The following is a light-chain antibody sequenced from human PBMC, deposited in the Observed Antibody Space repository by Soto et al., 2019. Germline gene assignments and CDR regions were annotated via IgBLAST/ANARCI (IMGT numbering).Light chain of an antibody. J-gene: IGKJ3*01. CDR1: QDINSW. V-gene: IGKV1D-12*01. CDR3: QQANSFPFT. Sequence: DLQMTQSPSSVSASVGDRVTISCRASQDINSWLAWYQQKPGKAPNLLIYATSSLQSGVPSRFSGSESGTDFTLTISNLQPEDSATYYCQQANSFPFTFGPGTKVNIK. CDR2: ATS.